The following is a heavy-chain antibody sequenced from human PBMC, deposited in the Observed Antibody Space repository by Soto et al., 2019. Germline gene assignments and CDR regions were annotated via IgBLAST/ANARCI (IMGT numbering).Heavy chain of an antibody. CDR3: AKNRDYDYDAFDV. CDR2: ITGNSAFT. Sequence: GFLRLSCAGSGFTFNRNAMSWVRQAPGKGLEWVSGITGNSAFTYYADSVKGRFTISRDNSKNTLYLQMNTLRVEDTAVYYCAKNRDYDYDAFDVWGQGTVVTVSS. J-gene: IGHJ3*01. D-gene: IGHD3-16*01. V-gene: IGHV3-23*01. CDR1: GFTFNRNA.